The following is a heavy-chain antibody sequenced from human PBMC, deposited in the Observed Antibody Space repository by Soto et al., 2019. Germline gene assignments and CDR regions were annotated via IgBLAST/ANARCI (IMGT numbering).Heavy chain of an antibody. J-gene: IGHJ2*01. CDR3: AKGMGSSWFHWYFDL. CDR1: GFTFSSYA. D-gene: IGHD6-13*01. CDR2: ISGSGGST. V-gene: IGHV3-23*01. Sequence: EVQLLESGGGLVQPGGSLRLSCAASGFTFSSYAMSWVRQAPGKGLEWVSAISGSGGSTYYADSVKGRFTISRDNSKNTLYLQMNSLRAEDTAVNYCAKGMGSSWFHWYFDLWGRGTLVTVSS.